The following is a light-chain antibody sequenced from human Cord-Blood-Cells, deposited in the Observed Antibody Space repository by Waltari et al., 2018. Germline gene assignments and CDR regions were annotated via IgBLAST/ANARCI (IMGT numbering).Light chain of an antibody. CDR1: SSNIGAGYD. J-gene: IGLJ3*02. CDR2: GTS. V-gene: IGLV1-40*01. Sequence: QSVLTQPPSVSGAPGQRVTISCTGSSSNIGAGYDVHWYQQLPGTAPQLLLYGTSQRPAGVPDRFAGAKSGTSASLAISGRQAEDEADYCGQSYDSSLGGCVFGGGTKLTVL. CDR3: QSYDSSLGGCV.